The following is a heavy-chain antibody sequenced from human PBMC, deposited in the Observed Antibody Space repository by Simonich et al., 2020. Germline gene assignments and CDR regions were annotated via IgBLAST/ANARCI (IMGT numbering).Heavy chain of an antibody. V-gene: IGHV3-74*02. CDR1: GFPFSSYW. CDR2: INSDGSST. Sequence: VQLVESGGGVVQPGGSLRLSCAASGFPFSSYWMHWVRQAPGKGLVWVARINSDGSSTSYADSVKGRFTISRDNAKNTLYLQMNSLRAEDTAVYYCANSWGSGAFDIWGQGTMVTVSS. J-gene: IGHJ3*02. D-gene: IGHD7-27*01. CDR3: ANSWGSGAFDI.